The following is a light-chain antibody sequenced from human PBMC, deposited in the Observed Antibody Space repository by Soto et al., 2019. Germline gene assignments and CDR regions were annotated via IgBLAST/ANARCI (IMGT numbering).Light chain of an antibody. V-gene: IGLV1-44*01. Sequence: QSVLTQPPSASGTPGQRVIISCSGSSSNLGSNSGNWYQQLLGTAPKLLIYNTYQRPLGVPDRFSGSKSGTSASLAISGLQSEDEGDYFCAAWDDSLNGPVFGGGTKVTVL. CDR1: SSNLGSNS. J-gene: IGLJ3*02. CDR2: NTY. CDR3: AAWDDSLNGPV.